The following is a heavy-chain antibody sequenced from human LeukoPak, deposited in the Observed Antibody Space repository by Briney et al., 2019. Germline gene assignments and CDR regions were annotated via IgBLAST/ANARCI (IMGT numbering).Heavy chain of an antibody. CDR3: ARDSSTVTTPDAFDI. Sequence: GGSLRLSCAASGFTFSSYSMNWVRQAPGKGLEWVSSISSSSSYIYYADSVKGRFTISRDSAKNSLYLQMNSLRAEDTAVYYCARDSSTVTTPDAFDIWGQGTMVTVSS. V-gene: IGHV3-21*01. CDR1: GFTFSSYS. D-gene: IGHD4-17*01. J-gene: IGHJ3*02. CDR2: ISSSSSYI.